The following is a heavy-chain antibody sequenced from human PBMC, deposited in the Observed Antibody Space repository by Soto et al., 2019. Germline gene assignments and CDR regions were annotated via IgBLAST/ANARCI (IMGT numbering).Heavy chain of an antibody. CDR2: IWYDGKKN. V-gene: IGHV3-33*01. CDR1: GFTFRSYG. Sequence: QVQLVESGGGVVQPGRSLSLSCAASGFTFRSYGMHWVRQAPGKGLEWVAVIWYDGKKNHYTDAVKGRFTIARDNSKNTLYLQMNSLRAEDTAVYYCARDSAHLYGDYMSLSDHYYGMDVWGQGTTVTVSS. D-gene: IGHD4-17*01. J-gene: IGHJ6*02. CDR3: ARDSAHLYGDYMSLSDHYYGMDV.